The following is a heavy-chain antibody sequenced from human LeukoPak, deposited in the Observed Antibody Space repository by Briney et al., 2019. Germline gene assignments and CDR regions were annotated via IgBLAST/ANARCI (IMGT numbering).Heavy chain of an antibody. D-gene: IGHD3-9*01. V-gene: IGHV4-30-2*01. CDR1: GGSISSGGYY. CDR2: IYHSGST. Sequence: SQTLSLTCTVSGGSISSGGYYWSWIRQPPGKGLEWIGYIYHSGSTYYNPSLKSRVTISVDRSKNQFSLKLSSVTAADTAVYYCARGHSYDILTGYLRIDAFNIWGQGTMVTVSS. J-gene: IGHJ3*02. CDR3: ARGHSYDILTGYLRIDAFNI.